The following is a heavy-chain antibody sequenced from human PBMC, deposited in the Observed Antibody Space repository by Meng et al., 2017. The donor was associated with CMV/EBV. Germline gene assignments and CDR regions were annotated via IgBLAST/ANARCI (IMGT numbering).Heavy chain of an antibody. Sequence: ASVKVSCKASGYTFTGYYMHWVRQAPGQGLEWMGWINPNSGGTNYAQKFQGRVTMTRDTSIRTAYMELSRLRSDDTAVYYCARGNSPEHTEDIVVVPAARAGGYYGMDVWGQGTTVTVSS. CDR1: GYTFTGYY. J-gene: IGHJ6*02. V-gene: IGHV1-2*02. CDR3: ARGNSPEHTEDIVVVPAARAGGYYGMDV. D-gene: IGHD2-2*01. CDR2: INPNSGGT.